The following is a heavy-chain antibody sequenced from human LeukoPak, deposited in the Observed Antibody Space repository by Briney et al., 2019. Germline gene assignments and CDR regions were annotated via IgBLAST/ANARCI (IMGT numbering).Heavy chain of an antibody. D-gene: IGHD3-22*01. CDR1: GFTFSSYA. Sequence: GGSLRLSCAASGFTFSSYAMSWVRQAPGKGLEWVSAISGSGGSTYYADSVKGRFTISRDNSKNTLYLQMNSLRAEDTAVYYCVKREEYYYDSSGPLRYWGQGTLVTVSS. V-gene: IGHV3-23*01. CDR2: ISGSGGST. CDR3: VKREEYYYDSSGPLRY. J-gene: IGHJ4*02.